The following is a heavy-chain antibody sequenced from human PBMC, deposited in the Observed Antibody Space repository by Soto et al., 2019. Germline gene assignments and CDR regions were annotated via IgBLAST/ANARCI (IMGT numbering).Heavy chain of an antibody. CDR2: IIPIFGTA. V-gene: IGHV1-69*01. D-gene: IGHD4-17*01. CDR1: GVTFSSYA. Sequence: QVQLVQSGAEVKKPGSSVKVSCKASGVTFSSYAISWVRQAPGQGLEWMGGIIPIFGTANYAQKFQGRVTITADESTSTAYMELSSLRSEDTAVYYCVTGGTDYGDYEMRGYYFDYWGQGTLVTVSS. CDR3: VTGGTDYGDYEMRGYYFDY. J-gene: IGHJ4*02.